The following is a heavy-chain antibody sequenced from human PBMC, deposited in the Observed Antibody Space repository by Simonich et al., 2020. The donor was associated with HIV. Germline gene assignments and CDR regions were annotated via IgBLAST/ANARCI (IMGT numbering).Heavy chain of an antibody. CDR2: NSWNSGSI. D-gene: IGHD3-10*01. J-gene: IGHJ4*02. Sequence: EVQLVESGGGLVQPGRSLRLSCAASGFTFDDYAMHWVRQAPGKGLEWVSGNSWNSGSIGYADSVKGRFTISRDNAKNSLYLQMNSLRAEDTALYYCAKDKGAYYGSGSPVYWGKGTLVTVSS. CDR3: AKDKGAYYGSGSPVY. V-gene: IGHV3-9*01. CDR1: GFTFDDYA.